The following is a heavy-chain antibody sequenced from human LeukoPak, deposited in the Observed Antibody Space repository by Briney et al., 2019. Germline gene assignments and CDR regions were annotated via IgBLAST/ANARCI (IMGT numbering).Heavy chain of an antibody. CDR3: ARGGRDIVVVPAARPDY. D-gene: IGHD2-2*01. CDR1: GGTFSSYA. J-gene: IGHJ4*02. Sequence: RASVKVSCKASGGTFSSYAISWVRQAPGQGLEWMGRIIPILGIANYAQKFQGRVTITADKSTSTAYMELSSLRSEDTAVYYCARGGRDIVVVPAARPDYWGQGTLVTVSS. CDR2: IIPILGIA. V-gene: IGHV1-69*04.